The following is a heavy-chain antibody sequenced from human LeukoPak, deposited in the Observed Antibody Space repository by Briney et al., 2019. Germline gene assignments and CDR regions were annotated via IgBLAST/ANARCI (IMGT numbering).Heavy chain of an antibody. CDR2: INAGNGNT. J-gene: IGHJ4*02. Sequence: ASVKVSCKASGYTFTSYAMHWVRQAPGQRLEWMGWINAGNGNTKYSQKFQGRVTITRDTSASTAYMELSSLRSGDTAVYYCARVGTRYYGIQPLFDYWGQGTLVTVSS. CDR1: GYTFTSYA. V-gene: IGHV1-3*01. CDR3: ARVGTRYYGIQPLFDY. D-gene: IGHD3-9*01.